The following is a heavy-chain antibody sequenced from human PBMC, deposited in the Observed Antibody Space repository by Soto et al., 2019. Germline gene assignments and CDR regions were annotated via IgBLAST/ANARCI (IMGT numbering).Heavy chain of an antibody. CDR3: ARREQSDYYYMDV. J-gene: IGHJ6*03. CDR1: GFTFSNYA. V-gene: IGHV3-64*01. CDR2: ISSNGVGT. D-gene: IGHD6-19*01. Sequence: PGGSLRLSCAASGFTFSNYAMDWVRQAPGKVLEYVSGISSNGVGTYYANSVKDRFTISRDNSKNTLYLQMGSLRAEDMAVYYCARREQSDYYYMDVWGKGTSVSESS.